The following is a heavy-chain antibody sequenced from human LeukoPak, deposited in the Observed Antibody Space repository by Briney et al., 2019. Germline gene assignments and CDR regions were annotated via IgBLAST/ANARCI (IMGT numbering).Heavy chain of an antibody. CDR2: IGFGDDSA. V-gene: IGHV3-23*01. CDR1: GFTFNNYA. CDR3: AKDPTSVGGRHDWSLDS. J-gene: IGHJ5*02. D-gene: IGHD3-9*01. Sequence: PGGSLRLSCAASGFTFNNYAMSWVRQAPGKGLEWVSTIGFGDDSAYYADSVKGRFTISRDNSKNTLYLQMNYLRAEDTAVYYCAKDPTSVGGRHDWSLDSWGQGTLVTVSS.